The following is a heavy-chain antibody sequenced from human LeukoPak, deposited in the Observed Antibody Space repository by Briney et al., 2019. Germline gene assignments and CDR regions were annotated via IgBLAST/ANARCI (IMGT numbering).Heavy chain of an antibody. CDR1: GFTFSSYA. V-gene: IGHV3-30-3*01. CDR3: ARGRPEQWLVPDY. J-gene: IGHJ4*02. Sequence: GGSLRLSCAASGFTFSSYAMHWVRQAPGKGLEWVAVISYDGSNKYYADSVKGRFTISRDNSKNTLYLQMNSLRAEDTAVYYCARGRPEQWLVPDYWGQGTLVTVSS. D-gene: IGHD6-19*01. CDR2: ISYDGSNK.